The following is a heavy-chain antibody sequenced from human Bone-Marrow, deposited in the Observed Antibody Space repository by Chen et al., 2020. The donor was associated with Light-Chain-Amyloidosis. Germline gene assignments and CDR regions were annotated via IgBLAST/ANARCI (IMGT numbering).Heavy chain of an antibody. CDR2: IYFGGKT. D-gene: IGHD3-3*01. CDR3: ARDEGMYTSGYYGLGMDV. Sequence: QVVETGGGLIQSGGSLRLSCAASGFTVGTNYMNWVHQAPGKGLEWVSVIYFGGKTFYADSVKGRFTISRDSVKNTIYLQMDSLRVEDTGVYYCARDEGMYTSGYYGLGMDVWGPGTTVVVSS. CDR1: GFTVGTNY. V-gene: IGHV3-53*02. J-gene: IGHJ6*02.